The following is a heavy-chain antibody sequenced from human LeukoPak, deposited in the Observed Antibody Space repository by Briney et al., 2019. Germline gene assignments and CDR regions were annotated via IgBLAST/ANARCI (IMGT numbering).Heavy chain of an antibody. D-gene: IGHD3-10*01. V-gene: IGHV3-11*01. CDR3: ARELIMVRGVIGY. J-gene: IGHJ4*02. CDR1: GFTFSDHD. CDR2: ISSSGSTV. Sequence: PGGSLRLSCAASGFTFSDHDMSWIRQAPGQGLEWASYISSSGSTVYYADSVKGRFTISRDNAKNSLYLQMNGLRAEDTAVYYCARELIMVRGVIGYWGQGTLVTVSS.